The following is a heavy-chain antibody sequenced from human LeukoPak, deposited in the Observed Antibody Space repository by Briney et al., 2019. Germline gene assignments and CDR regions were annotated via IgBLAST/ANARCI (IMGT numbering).Heavy chain of an antibody. CDR3: ARESGYGSGSYRD. Sequence: SETLSLTCTVSGGSISSYYWSWIRQPSGKGRGWIGYIYYSGSTNYNPSLKSRVTISVDTSKNQFSLKLSSVTAADTAVCYCARESGYGSGSYRDWGQGTLVTVSS. J-gene: IGHJ4*02. CDR2: IYYSGST. V-gene: IGHV4-59*01. CDR1: GGSISSYY. D-gene: IGHD3-10*01.